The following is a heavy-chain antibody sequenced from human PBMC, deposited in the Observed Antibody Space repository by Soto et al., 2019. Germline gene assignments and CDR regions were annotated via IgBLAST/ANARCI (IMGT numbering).Heavy chain of an antibody. V-gene: IGHV5-51*01. J-gene: IGHJ6*02. CDR2: IYPGDSDT. Sequence: PGESLKISCKGSGYSFTSYWIGWVRQMPGKGLECMGTIYPGDSDTRYSPSFQGQVTISADKSISTAYLQWSSLKASDTAMHYCARTTAAGKYYNGMDVWGQGTTVIVSS. CDR1: GYSFTSYW. CDR3: ARTTAAGKYYNGMDV. D-gene: IGHD6-13*01.